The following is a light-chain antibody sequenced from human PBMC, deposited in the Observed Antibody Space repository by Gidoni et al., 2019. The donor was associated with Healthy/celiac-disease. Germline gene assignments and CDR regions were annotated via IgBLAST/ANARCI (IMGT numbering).Light chain of an antibody. CDR3: QQSYSTPQT. CDR2: AAS. V-gene: IGKV1-39*01. CDR1: QSISSY. Sequence: DIQMPQSPSSLSASVGDRVTITCRASQSISSYLNWYQQKPGKAPKLLIYAASSLQSGVPSRFSGSGSGTDFTLTISSLQPEDFATYYCQQSYSTPQTFXQXTRLEIK. J-gene: IGKJ5*01.